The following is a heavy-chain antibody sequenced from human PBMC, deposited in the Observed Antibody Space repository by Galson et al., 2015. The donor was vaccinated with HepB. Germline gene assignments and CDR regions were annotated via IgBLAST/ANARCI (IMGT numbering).Heavy chain of an antibody. J-gene: IGHJ3*02. Sequence: TLSLTCTVSGGSISSYYWSWIRQPPGKGLEWIGYIYYSGSTNYNPSLKSRVTMTRDTSTSTVYMELSSLRSEDTAVYYCATESWPEYYGAPGAFDIWGQGTMVTVSS. CDR2: IYYSGST. D-gene: IGHD4-17*01. V-gene: IGHV4-59*03. CDR3: ATESWPEYYGAPGAFDI. CDR1: GGSISSYY.